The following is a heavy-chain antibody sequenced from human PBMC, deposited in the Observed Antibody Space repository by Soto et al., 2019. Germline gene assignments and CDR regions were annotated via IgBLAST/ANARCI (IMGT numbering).Heavy chain of an antibody. CDR2: IIPIFGTA. CDR1: GGTFSSYA. Sequence: QVQLVQSGAEVKKPGSSVKVSCKASGGTFSSYAISWVRQAPGQGLEWMGGIIPIFGTANYAQKFQGRVTIPADESTSTAYRELSSLRSDDTAVYYCARVSRIAVAGTDDYYYGMDVWGQGTTVTVSS. J-gene: IGHJ6*02. CDR3: ARVSRIAVAGTDDYYYGMDV. D-gene: IGHD6-19*01. V-gene: IGHV1-69*01.